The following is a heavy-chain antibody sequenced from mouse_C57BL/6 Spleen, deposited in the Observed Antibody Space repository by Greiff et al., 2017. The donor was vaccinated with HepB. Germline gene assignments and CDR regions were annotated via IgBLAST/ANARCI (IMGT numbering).Heavy chain of an antibody. V-gene: IGHV1-22*01. J-gene: IGHJ1*03. D-gene: IGHD3-1*01. CDR2: INPNNGGT. CDR3: ARSGWDWYFDV. CDR1: GYTFTDYN. Sequence: EVQLQQSGPKLVKPGASVKMSCKASGYTFTDYNMHWVKQSHGKSLEWIGYINPNNGGTSYNQKFKGKATLTVNKSSSTAYMELRSLTSEDSAVYYCARSGWDWYFDVWGTGTTVTVSS.